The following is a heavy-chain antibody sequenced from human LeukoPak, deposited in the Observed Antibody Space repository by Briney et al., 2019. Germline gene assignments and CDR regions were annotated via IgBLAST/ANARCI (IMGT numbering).Heavy chain of an antibody. V-gene: IGHV3-30*19. Sequence: GGSLRLSCAASGFTFSSYGMHWVRQAPGKGLEWVAAISYDGSKKYYADSVKGRFTISRDNSKNTLYVQMNSLRVEDTAVYYCARDLSGWYTFDYWGQGTLVTVSS. J-gene: IGHJ4*02. D-gene: IGHD6-19*01. CDR3: ARDLSGWYTFDY. CDR2: ISYDGSKK. CDR1: GFTFSSYG.